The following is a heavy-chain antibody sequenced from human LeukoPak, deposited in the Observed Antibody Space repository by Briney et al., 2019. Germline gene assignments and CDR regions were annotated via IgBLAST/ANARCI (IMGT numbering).Heavy chain of an antibody. CDR3: AKDQKGKSSPSNYYYYYMDV. D-gene: IGHD6-6*01. CDR1: GFTFSNYG. Sequence: GGSLRLSCAASGFTFSNYGMHWVRQARGKGLEWVADISYDGINKYYADSVKGRFTISRHNSKDTLYLQMNSVRAEDTAVYYCAKDQKGKSSPSNYYYYYMDVWGKGTTVTVSS. V-gene: IGHV3-30*18. J-gene: IGHJ6*03. CDR2: ISYDGINK.